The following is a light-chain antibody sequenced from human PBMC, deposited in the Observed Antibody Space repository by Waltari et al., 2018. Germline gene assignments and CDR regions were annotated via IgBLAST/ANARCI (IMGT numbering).Light chain of an antibody. CDR1: SSDVGGYNY. CDR3: SSYTSSSTVV. Sequence: QSALTQPASVSGSPGQSITISCTGTSSDVGGYNYVPWYQKHPGKAPKLMIYDVSNRPPGVSNRCSGSKSGNTSSLTISGLQAEDDADYYCSSYTSSSTVVFGGGTKLTVL. V-gene: IGLV2-14*03. CDR2: DVS. J-gene: IGLJ2*01.